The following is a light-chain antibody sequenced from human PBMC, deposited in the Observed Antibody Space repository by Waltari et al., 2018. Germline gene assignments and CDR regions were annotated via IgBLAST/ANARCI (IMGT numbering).Light chain of an antibody. CDR1: QSFGSW. CDR3: QQHNGY. J-gene: IGKJ4*01. Sequence: DIQMTQSPSTLSASVGDRVTITCRASQSFGSWLACYQQKPGKAPNVLISDVSNLESGVPSRFSGSGSGTEFTLTISSLQPDDFATYYCQQHNGYFGGGTKVEIK. CDR2: DVS. V-gene: IGKV1-5*01.